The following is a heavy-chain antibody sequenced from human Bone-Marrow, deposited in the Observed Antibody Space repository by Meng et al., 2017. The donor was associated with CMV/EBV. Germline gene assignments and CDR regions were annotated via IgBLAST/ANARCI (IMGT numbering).Heavy chain of an antibody. CDR2: LSWNSGVI. D-gene: IGHD3-10*01. CDR1: GFTFDDYA. Sequence: GGSLRLSCAASGFTFDDYAMHWVRQAPGKGLEWVSGLSWNSGVIAYADSVKGRFTISRDNAQNSLYLQMNSLKTDDSALYYCVKVPYGSGNYYTYWGQGTLVTVSS. J-gene: IGHJ4*02. CDR3: VKVPYGSGNYYTY. V-gene: IGHV3-9*01.